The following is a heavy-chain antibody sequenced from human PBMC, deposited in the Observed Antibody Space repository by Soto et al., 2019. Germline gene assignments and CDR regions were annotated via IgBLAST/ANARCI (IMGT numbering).Heavy chain of an antibody. CDR1: GFTFSSYA. Sequence: PGGSLRLSCAASGFTFSSYAMKWVRQAPGKGLEWVSPIGDSSSPIYYADSVKGRFTISRDNAKNSLYLQMNSLRAEDTAVYYCASGGYCTNGVCYSHYYYYMDVWGKGTTVTVSS. V-gene: IGHV3-21*01. J-gene: IGHJ6*03. CDR3: ASGGYCTNGVCYSHYYYYMDV. CDR2: IGDSSSPI. D-gene: IGHD2-8*01.